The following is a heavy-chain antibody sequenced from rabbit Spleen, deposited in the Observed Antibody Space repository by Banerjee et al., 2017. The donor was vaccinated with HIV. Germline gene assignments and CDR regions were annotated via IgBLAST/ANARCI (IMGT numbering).Heavy chain of an antibody. CDR3: ARDGTGGSYFAL. V-gene: IGHV1S43*01. J-gene: IGHJ4*01. D-gene: IGHD8-1*01. CDR2: IDPLFGTT. Sequence: QEQLEESGGGLVKPEGSLTLTCKASGFDLSNYYYMCWVRQAPGKGLEWIGYIDPLFGTTYYANWVNGRFTISRDNAQNTVFLQMTSLTAADTATYFCARDGTGGSYFALWGQGTLVTVS. CDR1: GFDLSNYYY.